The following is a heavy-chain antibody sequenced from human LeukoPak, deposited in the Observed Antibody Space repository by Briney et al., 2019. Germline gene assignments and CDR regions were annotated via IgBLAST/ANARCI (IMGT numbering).Heavy chain of an antibody. Sequence: GASVKVSCKASGYSFTSYGTSWVRQAPGQGLEWMGWISAYNGNTNYAQKLQGRVTMTTDTSTSTAYMELRSLRSDDTAVYYCARDPGLVRGVKVEYWGQGTLVTVSS. CDR1: GYSFTSYG. CDR3: ARDPGLVRGVKVEY. J-gene: IGHJ4*02. CDR2: ISAYNGNT. V-gene: IGHV1-18*01. D-gene: IGHD3-10*01.